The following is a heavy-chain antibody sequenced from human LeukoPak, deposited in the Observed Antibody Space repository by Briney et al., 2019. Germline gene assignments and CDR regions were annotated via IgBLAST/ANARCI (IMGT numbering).Heavy chain of an antibody. D-gene: IGHD2-2*01. J-gene: IGHJ4*02. CDR2: ISFDGNTK. V-gene: IGHV3-30*18. Sequence: PGGSLRLSCAASGFTLSSYTMNWVRQAPGKGLEWVAVISFDGNTKYYTDSVKGRFTISRVNSKNTLYLQMSSLRAEDTAVYYCAKEMSSSNIDHCGQGTLVTVSS. CDR1: GFTLSSYT. CDR3: AKEMSSSNIDH.